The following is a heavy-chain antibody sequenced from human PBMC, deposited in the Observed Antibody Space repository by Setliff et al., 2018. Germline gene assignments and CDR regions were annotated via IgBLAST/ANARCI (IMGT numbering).Heavy chain of an antibody. D-gene: IGHD4-17*01. CDR2: IYYTGTS. V-gene: IGHV4-38-2*02. Sequence: SETPSLTCTVSGYSISSGYYWAWIRQPPGKGLEWIATIYYTGTSYYNPSLKSRVTILEDTSMSQFSLHLTSVTAADTAVYYCARHDFADSFNTWGQGTLVTVSS. CDR3: ARHDFADSFNT. CDR1: GYSISSGYY. J-gene: IGHJ1*01.